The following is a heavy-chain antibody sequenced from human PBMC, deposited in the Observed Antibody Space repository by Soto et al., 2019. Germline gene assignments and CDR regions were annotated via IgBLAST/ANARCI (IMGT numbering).Heavy chain of an antibody. D-gene: IGHD2-2*01. V-gene: IGHV3-30*18. CDR3: AKDGSRCSFDY. J-gene: IGHJ4*02. Sequence: SLRRSCAASGFTFSSYGMHLVRQAPGKGLEWVAVISYDGSNKYYADYVKGRFTISRDNSKNTLYLQMNSLRAEDTAVHYCAKDGSRCSFDYWGQGTLVTDS. CDR2: ISYDGSNK. CDR1: GFTFSSYG.